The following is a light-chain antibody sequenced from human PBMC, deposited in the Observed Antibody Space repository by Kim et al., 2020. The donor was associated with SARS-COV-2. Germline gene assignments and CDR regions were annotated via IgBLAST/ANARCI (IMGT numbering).Light chain of an antibody. Sequence: GTISCTGSSYNIGAGYDVHWDQQLPGTAPKLLIYGNNNRPSGVPDRISGSKAGTSASLAITGLQAEDEADYYCQSYDSSLSGSRIFGGGTRLTVL. V-gene: IGLV1-40*01. CDR1: SYNIGAGYD. CDR3: QSYDSSLSGSRI. CDR2: GNN. J-gene: IGLJ2*01.